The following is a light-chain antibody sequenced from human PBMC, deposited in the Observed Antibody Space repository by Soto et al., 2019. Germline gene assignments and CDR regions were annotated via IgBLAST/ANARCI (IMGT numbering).Light chain of an antibody. CDR2: DVS. CDR3: SSYTYSNIRPIV. Sequence: QSALTQPASVSGSPGQSITISCTGTSSDVGGYNYVSWYQHHPGKAPKLMIFDVSNRPSGVSNRFSGSKSGNTASLTISGFEPEDEAEYYCSSYTYSNIRPIVFGTGTKVTVL. V-gene: IGLV2-14*03. CDR1: SSDVGGYNY. J-gene: IGLJ1*01.